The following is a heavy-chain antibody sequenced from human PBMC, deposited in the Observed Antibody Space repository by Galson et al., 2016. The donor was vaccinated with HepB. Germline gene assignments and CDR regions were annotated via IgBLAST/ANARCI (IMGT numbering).Heavy chain of an antibody. Sequence: SETLSLTCTVSGGSITSSGYYWGWLRQPPGKGLEWIGSVYYSGSTYYNPSLKSRDTISVDTSKDQFSLKLSSVTAADTAVYYCARRGPTYYYGMDVWGQGTTVTVSS. V-gene: IGHV4-39*01. CDR2: VYYSGST. D-gene: IGHD3-10*01. CDR1: GGSITSSGYY. J-gene: IGHJ6*02. CDR3: ARRGPTYYYGMDV.